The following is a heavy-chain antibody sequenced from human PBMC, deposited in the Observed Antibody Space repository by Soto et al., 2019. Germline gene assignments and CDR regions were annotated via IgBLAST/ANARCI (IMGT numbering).Heavy chain of an antibody. Sequence: ASVKVSCKASGFTFTNYGVSWVRQAPGQGLEWMGWISAYKGNTNYAQKFQGRVTMTTDTSTSTAYVELRSLRSDDTAVYYCASRSGQLPYYFDYWGQGTLVTVSS. CDR2: ISAYKGNT. CDR3: ASRSGQLPYYFDY. CDR1: GFTFTNYG. D-gene: IGHD6-6*01. V-gene: IGHV1-18*01. J-gene: IGHJ4*02.